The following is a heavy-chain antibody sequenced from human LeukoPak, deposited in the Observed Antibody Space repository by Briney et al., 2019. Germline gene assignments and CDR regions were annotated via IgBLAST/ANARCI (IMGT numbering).Heavy chain of an antibody. CDR1: GFTFSSYG. V-gene: IGHV3-30*18. D-gene: IGHD6-19*01. CDR2: ISYDGSNK. CDR3: AKDSSPRSGWCHFDY. Sequence: GGSLRLSCAASGFTFSSYGIHWVRQAPGKGLEWVAVISYDGSNKYYADSVKGRFTISRDNSKNTLYLQMNSLRAEDTAVYYCAKDSSPRSGWCHFDYWGQGTLVTVSS. J-gene: IGHJ4*02.